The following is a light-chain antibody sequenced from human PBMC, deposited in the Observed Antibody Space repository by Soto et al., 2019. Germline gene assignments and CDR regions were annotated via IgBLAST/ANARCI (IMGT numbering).Light chain of an antibody. Sequence: EIVLTQSPGTLSLSPGERATHSCRASQSVSSSYLAWYQQKPGQAPRLLIYGASSRATGIPDRFSGSGSGTDFTLTISRLEPEDVAVYYCQQFGSSPPYTFGQGTKLEIK. J-gene: IGKJ2*01. V-gene: IGKV3-20*01. CDR2: GAS. CDR1: QSVSSSY. CDR3: QQFGSSPPYT.